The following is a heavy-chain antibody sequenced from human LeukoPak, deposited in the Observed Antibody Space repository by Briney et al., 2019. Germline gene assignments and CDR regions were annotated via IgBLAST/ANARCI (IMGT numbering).Heavy chain of an antibody. CDR3: ARDPRRGSFDY. CDR1: GFTFSSYS. V-gene: IGHV3-21*01. J-gene: IGHJ4*02. D-gene: IGHD3-10*01. CDR2: ISSSSYI. Sequence: GGSLRLACAASGFTFSSYSMNWVRQAPGKGLEWVSSISSSSYIYYADSVKGRFTISRDNAKNSLYLQMNSLRAEDTAVYYCARDPRRGSFDYWGQGTLVTVSS.